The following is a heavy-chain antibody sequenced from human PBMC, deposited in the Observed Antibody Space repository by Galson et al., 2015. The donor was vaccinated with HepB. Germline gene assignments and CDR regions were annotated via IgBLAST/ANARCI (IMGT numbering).Heavy chain of an antibody. CDR2: ISAYNGNT. J-gene: IGHJ3*02. D-gene: IGHD3-22*01. V-gene: IGHV1-18*01. CDR3: ARDQVLITMIVVVLGSDSAFDI. Sequence: SVKVSCKASGYTFTSYGISWVRQAPGQGLEWMGWISAYNGNTNYAQKLQGRVTMTTDTSTSTAYMELRSLRSDDTAVYYCARDQVLITMIVVVLGSDSAFDIWGQGTMVTVSS. CDR1: GYTFTSYG.